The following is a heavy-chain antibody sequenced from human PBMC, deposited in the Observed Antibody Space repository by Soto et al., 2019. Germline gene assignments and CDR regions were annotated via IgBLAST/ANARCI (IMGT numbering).Heavy chain of an antibody. J-gene: IGHJ6*02. Sequence: GGSLRLSCAASGFTFSSFCMHWVSQAPGKGLVWVSRINSDGSSTSYADSVKGRFTISRDNAKNTLYLQMNSLRAEDTAVYYCARGDPYYYGSGSGMDVWGQGTTVTVSS. D-gene: IGHD3-10*01. CDR2: INSDGSST. CDR3: ARGDPYYYGSGSGMDV. V-gene: IGHV3-74*01. CDR1: GFTFSSFC.